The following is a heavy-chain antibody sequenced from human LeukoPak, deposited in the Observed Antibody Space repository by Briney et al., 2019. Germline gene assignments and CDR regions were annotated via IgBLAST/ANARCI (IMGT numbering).Heavy chain of an antibody. CDR3: AKDLGGYSSGWPDPFDI. CDR2: TSYDGSNK. CDR1: GFTFSSIG. J-gene: IGHJ3*02. V-gene: IGHV3-30*18. D-gene: IGHD6-19*01. Sequence: GGSLRLSCAASGFTFSSIGMNWVRQAPGKGLEWVAATSYDGSNKQYVDSVKGRFNISRDNSKNTLYLQTNSLRAEDTAVYYCAKDLGGYSSGWPDPFDIWGQGTMVTVSS.